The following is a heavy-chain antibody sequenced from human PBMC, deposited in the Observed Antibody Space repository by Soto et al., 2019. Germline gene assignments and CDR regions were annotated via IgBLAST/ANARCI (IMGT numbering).Heavy chain of an antibody. V-gene: IGHV1-69*01. CDR3: ARVTSMVRGVIDNWFDP. J-gene: IGHJ5*02. CDR1: GGTFSSYA. CDR2: IIPMYGPA. D-gene: IGHD3-10*01. Sequence: QVPLVQSGAEVKKPGSSVTVSCKASGGTFSSYAIHWVRQAPGQGLEWMGGIIPMYGPAKYAQRFQGRVTITADESTTTVYMELTSLTSQDTAVYYCARVTSMVRGVIDNWFDPWVHGTLVTVSS.